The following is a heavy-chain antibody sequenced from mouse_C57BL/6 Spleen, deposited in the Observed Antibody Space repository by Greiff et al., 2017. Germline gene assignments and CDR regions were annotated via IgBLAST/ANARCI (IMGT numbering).Heavy chain of an antibody. Sequence: EVKLVESGPGLVKPSQSLSLTCSVTGYSITSGYYWNWIRQFPGNKLEWMGYISYDGSNNYNPSLKNRISITRDTSKNQFFLKLNSVTTEDTATYYCARRYYGIDYWGQGTTLTVSS. J-gene: IGHJ2*01. CDR2: ISYDGSN. V-gene: IGHV3-6*01. CDR3: ARRYYGIDY. D-gene: IGHD1-1*01. CDR1: GYSITSGYY.